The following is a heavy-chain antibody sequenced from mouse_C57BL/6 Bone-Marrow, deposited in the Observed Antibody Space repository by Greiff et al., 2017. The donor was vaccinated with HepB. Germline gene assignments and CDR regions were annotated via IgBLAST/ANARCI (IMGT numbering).Heavy chain of an antibody. CDR3: ALYYGRSWGDY. CDR1: GYTFTSYW. J-gene: IGHJ2*01. D-gene: IGHD1-1*01. V-gene: IGHV1-52*01. Sequence: VQLQQPGAELVRPGSSVKLSCKASGYTFTSYWMHWVKQRPIQGLEWIGNIDPSDSETHYNQKFKDKATLTVDKSSSTAYMQLSSLTSEDSAVYYCALYYGRSWGDYWGQGTTLTVSS. CDR2: IDPSDSET.